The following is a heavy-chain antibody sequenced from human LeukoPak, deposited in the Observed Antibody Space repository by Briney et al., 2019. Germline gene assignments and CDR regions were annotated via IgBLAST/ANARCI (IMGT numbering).Heavy chain of an antibody. CDR1: GYSFNAYW. Sequence: GESLKISCKASGYSFNAYWDAWVRQMPGKGLEGMGIIFPADSDTRYSPSFQGQVTISVDKSINTAYLQWSSLKASDTAMYYCARHRYFQLWGQGTLVTVSS. J-gene: IGHJ1*01. V-gene: IGHV5-51*01. CDR2: IFPADSDT. CDR3: ARHRYFQL.